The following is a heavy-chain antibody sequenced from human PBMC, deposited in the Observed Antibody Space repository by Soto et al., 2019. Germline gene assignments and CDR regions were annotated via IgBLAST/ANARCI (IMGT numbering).Heavy chain of an antibody. Sequence: GGSLRLSSAASGVTFGDHYIDWVRQAPGKGLEWIGRIRNKAHSYSTTYAASVKGRLTLSRDDSKNSVYLQMNSLKTEDTAVYYCVRTTQPGTTTDFDFWGQGTLVTVSS. J-gene: IGHJ4*02. CDR1: GVTFGDHY. CDR2: IRNKAHSYST. V-gene: IGHV3-72*01. D-gene: IGHD1-1*01. CDR3: VRTTQPGTTTDFDF.